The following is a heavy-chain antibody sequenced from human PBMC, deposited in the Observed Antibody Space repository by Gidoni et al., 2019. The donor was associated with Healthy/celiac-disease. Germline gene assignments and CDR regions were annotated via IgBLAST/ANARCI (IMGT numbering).Heavy chain of an antibody. CDR1: GFTFSSYA. V-gene: IGHV3-23*01. J-gene: IGHJ3*02. CDR2: ISGSGGSK. CDR3: ANPLISLLDSSGPSPGDAFDI. Sequence: EVQLLESGGGLVQPGGSVRRSCAASGFTFSSYAMNWVRQAPGKGLEWVSSISGSGGSKYYADSVYGRFTISRDNSKNTLYLQMNSLRAEDTAVYYCANPLISLLDSSGPSPGDAFDIWGQGTMVTVSS. D-gene: IGHD3-22*01.